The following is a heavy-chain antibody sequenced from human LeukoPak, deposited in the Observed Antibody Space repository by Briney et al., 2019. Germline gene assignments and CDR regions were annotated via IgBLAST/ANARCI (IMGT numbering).Heavy chain of an antibody. CDR3: ARDIADYYGSGSIDY. J-gene: IGHJ4*02. CDR2: ISGSGGST. V-gene: IGHV3-23*01. Sequence: PGGSLRLSCAASGFTFSSYAMSWVRQAPGKGLEWVSAISGSGGSTYYADSVKGRFTISRDNAKNSLYLQMNSLRAEDTAVYYCARDIADYYGSGSIDYWGQGTLVTVSS. D-gene: IGHD3-10*01. CDR1: GFTFSSYA.